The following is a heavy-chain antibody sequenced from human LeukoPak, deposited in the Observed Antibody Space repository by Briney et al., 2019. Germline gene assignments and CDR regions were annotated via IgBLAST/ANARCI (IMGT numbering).Heavy chain of an antibody. Sequence: GVPLRLSCTPSRYTFNRYRMHWVRRAPRKGRECVAVISYEGSNKYYADSVKGRFTISRDNSKNTLYLQMNSLRAEDTAVYYCAKDPGFGEFPPDYWGQGTLVTVSS. CDR1: RYTFNRYR. CDR3: AKDPGFGEFPPDY. V-gene: IGHV3-30*18. D-gene: IGHD3-10*01. J-gene: IGHJ4*02. CDR2: ISYEGSNK.